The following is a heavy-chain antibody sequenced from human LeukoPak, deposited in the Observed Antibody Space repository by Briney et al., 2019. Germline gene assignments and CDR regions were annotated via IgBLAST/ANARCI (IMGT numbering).Heavy chain of an antibody. V-gene: IGHV1-69*05. J-gene: IGHJ3*02. D-gene: IGHD3-22*01. CDR3: ASTNDSSGHDAFDI. Sequence: ASGKVSCKASGGTFSSYAISWVRQAPGQGLEWMGGIIPIFGTANYAQKFQGRVTITTDESTSTAYMELSSLRSEDTAVYYCASTNDSSGHDAFDIWGQGTMVTVSS. CDR2: IIPIFGTA. CDR1: GGTFSSYA.